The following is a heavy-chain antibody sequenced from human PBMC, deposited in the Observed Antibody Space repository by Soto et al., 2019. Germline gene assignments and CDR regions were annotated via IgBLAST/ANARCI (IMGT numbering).Heavy chain of an antibody. Sequence: EVQLVESGGGLVQPGGSLRLSCAASGFTYSSYSMSWVRQAPGKGLEWVSYISSGSVTRYYADSVKGRFTISRDNAKNSLYLQMNGLRAEDTAVYYCASWLIPLHAFDIWDQGTMVTVSS. CDR1: GFTYSSYS. D-gene: IGHD6-19*01. CDR3: ASWLIPLHAFDI. V-gene: IGHV3-48*01. J-gene: IGHJ3*02. CDR2: ISSGSVTR.